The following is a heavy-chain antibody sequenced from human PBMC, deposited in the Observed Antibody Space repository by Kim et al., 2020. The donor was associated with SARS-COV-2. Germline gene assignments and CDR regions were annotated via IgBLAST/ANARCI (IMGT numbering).Heavy chain of an antibody. J-gene: IGHJ2*01. V-gene: IGHV3-43*02. CDR1: GFTFDDYA. D-gene: IGHD4-17*01. Sequence: GGSLRLSCAASGFTFDDYAMHWVRQAPGKGLEWVSLISGNGGSTYYADSVKGRFTISRDNSKNSLYLQMNSLRTEDTALYYCAKVSVAEPNYGEYGNWYFDLWGRGTLVTVSS. CDR3: AKVSVAEPNYGEYGNWYFDL. CDR2: ISGNGGST.